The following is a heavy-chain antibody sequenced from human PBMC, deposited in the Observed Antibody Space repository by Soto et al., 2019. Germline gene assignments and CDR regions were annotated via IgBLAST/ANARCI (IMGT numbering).Heavy chain of an antibody. CDR2: IYSGGST. D-gene: IGHD6-13*01. CDR1: GFTVSSNY. Sequence: WGSLRLSCAASGFTVSSNYMGWVRQAPGKGLEWVSVIYSGGSTYYADSVKGRFTISRDNSKNTLYLQMNSLRAEDTAVYYCATAADSSSWFDYWGQGTLVTVSS. CDR3: ATAADSSSWFDY. J-gene: IGHJ4*02. V-gene: IGHV3-66*01.